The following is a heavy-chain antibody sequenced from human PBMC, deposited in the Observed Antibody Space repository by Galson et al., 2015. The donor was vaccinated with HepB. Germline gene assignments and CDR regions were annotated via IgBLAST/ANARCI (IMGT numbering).Heavy chain of an antibody. CDR2: INHSGST. CDR3: ARGNTMIVAGPFDY. CDR1: GGSFSGYY. Sequence: ETLSLTCAVYGGSFSGYYWSWIRQPPGKGLEWIGEINHSGSTNYNPSLKSRVTISVDTSKNQFSLKLSSVTAADMAVYYCARGNTMIVAGPFDYWGQGTLVTVSS. D-gene: IGHD3-22*01. V-gene: IGHV4-34*01. J-gene: IGHJ4*02.